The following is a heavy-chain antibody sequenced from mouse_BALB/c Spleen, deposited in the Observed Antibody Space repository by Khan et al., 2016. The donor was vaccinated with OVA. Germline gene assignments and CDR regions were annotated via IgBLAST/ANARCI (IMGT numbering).Heavy chain of an antibody. CDR3: ARLGPGFTY. CDR1: GYSITSDYA. CDR2: ISYSGST. V-gene: IGHV3-2*02. D-gene: IGHD4-1*01. Sequence: EVQLLETGPGLVKPSQSLSLTCTVTGYSITSDYAWNWIRQFPGNKLEWMGYISYSGSTSYNPSLKSRISITRDTSKNQFFLQLNSVTTEDTATXYCARLGPGFTYWGQGTLVTVSA. J-gene: IGHJ3*01.